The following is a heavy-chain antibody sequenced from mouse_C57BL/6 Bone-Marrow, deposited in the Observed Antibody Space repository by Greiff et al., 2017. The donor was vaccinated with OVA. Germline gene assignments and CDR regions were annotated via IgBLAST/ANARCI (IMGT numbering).Heavy chain of an antibody. V-gene: IGHV5-16*01. CDR3: ARDSSYVGTTFDY. Sequence: EVKVVESEGGLVQPGSSMKLSCTASGFTFSDYYMAWVRQVPEKGLEWVANINYDGSSTYYLDSLKSRFIISRDNAKNILYLQMSSLKSEDTATYYCARDSSYVGTTFDYWGQGTTLTVSS. J-gene: IGHJ2*01. CDR2: INYDGSST. D-gene: IGHD1-1*01. CDR1: GFTFSDYY.